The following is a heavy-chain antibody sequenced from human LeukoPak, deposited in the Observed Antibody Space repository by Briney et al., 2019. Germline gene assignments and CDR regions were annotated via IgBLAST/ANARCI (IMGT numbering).Heavy chain of an antibody. Sequence: SETLSLTCTVSGYSISSGYYWGWIRQPPGKGLEWIGSIYHSGSTYYNPSLKSRVTISVDTSKNQFSLKLSSVTAADTAVYYCAKHYMGSYYNRGLDYWGQGTLVTVSS. CDR1: GYSISSGYY. V-gene: IGHV4-38-2*02. J-gene: IGHJ4*02. CDR3: AKHYMGSYYNRGLDY. CDR2: IYHSGST. D-gene: IGHD3-10*01.